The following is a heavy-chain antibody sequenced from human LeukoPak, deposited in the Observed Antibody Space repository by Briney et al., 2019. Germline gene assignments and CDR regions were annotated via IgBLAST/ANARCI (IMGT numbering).Heavy chain of an antibody. J-gene: IGHJ4*02. Sequence: GSLRLSCGASGFTFRTYAMNWVRQAPGKGLEWLAFIRFDGTVAQYSDSVKGRFTISRDNSQDTLFLQMGSLRHEDTAVYYCVRDKSYSELYHFDSWGQGTLVIVSS. CDR2: IRFDGTVA. CDR1: GFTFRTYA. V-gene: IGHV3-30*02. D-gene: IGHD1-7*01. CDR3: VRDKSYSELYHFDS.